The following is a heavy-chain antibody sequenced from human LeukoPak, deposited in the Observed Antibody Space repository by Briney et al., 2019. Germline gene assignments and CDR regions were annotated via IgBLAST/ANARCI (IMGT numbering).Heavy chain of an antibody. V-gene: IGHV4-39*07. D-gene: IGHD3-10*01. CDR3: TFNLGSGSYAFDI. CDR1: GGSISSSNYY. J-gene: IGHJ3*02. CDR2: LYYSGST. Sequence: SETLSLTCTVSGGSISSSNYYWGWIRQPPGKGLEWIGSLYYSGSTYYNPSLRSRVTISEDTSKNQFSLKLSSVTAADTAVYFCTFNLGSGSYAFDIWGQGTMVTVSS.